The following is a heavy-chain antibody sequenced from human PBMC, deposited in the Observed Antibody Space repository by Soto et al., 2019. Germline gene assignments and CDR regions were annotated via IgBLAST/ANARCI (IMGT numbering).Heavy chain of an antibody. J-gene: IGHJ4*02. CDR2: ISYDGSNK. CDR3: AKDGIWDDSSGYPQYYFDY. CDR1: GFTFSSYG. V-gene: IGHV3-30*18. D-gene: IGHD3-22*01. Sequence: GGSLRLSCAASGFTFSSYGMHWVRQAPGKGLEWVAVISYDGSNKYYADSVKGRFTISRDNSKNTLYLQMNSLRAEDTAVYYCAKDGIWDDSSGYPQYYFDYWGQGTLVTVSS.